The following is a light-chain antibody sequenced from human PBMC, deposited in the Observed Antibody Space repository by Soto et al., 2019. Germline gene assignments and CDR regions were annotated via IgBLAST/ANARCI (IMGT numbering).Light chain of an antibody. CDR3: QQVKSYPLN. Sequence: DIQLTQSPSFLSASVGDRVTITCRASQGISSFLAWYQQKPGKAPNFLIYAASTLQSGVPSRFSGSGSGTEVTLTISSLQPEDFATYYCQQVKSYPLNFGGGTKVEIK. J-gene: IGKJ4*01. V-gene: IGKV1-9*01. CDR1: QGISSF. CDR2: AAS.